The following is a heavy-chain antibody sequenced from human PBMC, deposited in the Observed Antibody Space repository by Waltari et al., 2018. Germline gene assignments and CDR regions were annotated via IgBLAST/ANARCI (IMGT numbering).Heavy chain of an antibody. Sequence: QVQLVQSGAEVRKHGSSVKVSCKASGGTFSSCAINRVRPVAGQGLEWMGGIIPIFGTANYAQKFQGRVTITADESTSTAYMELSSLRSEDTAVYYCASPGSGVLNYYYYMDVWGKGTTVTISS. CDR1: GGTFSSCA. D-gene: IGHD3-10*01. V-gene: IGHV1-69*12. CDR3: ASPGSGVLNYYYYMDV. J-gene: IGHJ6*03. CDR2: IIPIFGTA.